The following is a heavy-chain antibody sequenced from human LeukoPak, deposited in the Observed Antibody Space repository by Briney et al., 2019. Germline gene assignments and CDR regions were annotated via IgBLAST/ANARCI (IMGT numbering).Heavy chain of an antibody. V-gene: IGHV1-2*02. CDR3: ARGLYGGNSVYYYYMDV. J-gene: IGHJ6*03. Sequence: GASVKVSCKASGYTFTSYDINWVRQATGQGLEWMGWINPNSGGTNYAQKFQGRVTMTRDTSISTAYMELSRLRSDDTAVYYCARGLYGGNSVYYYYMDVWGKGTTVTVSS. D-gene: IGHD4-23*01. CDR2: INPNSGGT. CDR1: GYTFTSYD.